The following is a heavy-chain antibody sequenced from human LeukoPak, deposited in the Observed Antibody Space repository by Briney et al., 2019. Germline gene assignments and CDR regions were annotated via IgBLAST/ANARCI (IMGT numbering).Heavy chain of an antibody. CDR1: GGSISSGGYY. CDR2: IYYSGST. J-gene: IGHJ3*02. CDR3: ARRTNDYGNFDI. V-gene: IGHV4-30-2*03. Sequence: SETLSLTCTVSGGSISSGGYYWSWIRQPPGKGLEWIGSIYYSGSTYYNPSLKSRVTISVDTSKNQFSLKLSSVTAADTAVYYCARRTNDYGNFDIWGQGTMVTVSS. D-gene: IGHD4-17*01.